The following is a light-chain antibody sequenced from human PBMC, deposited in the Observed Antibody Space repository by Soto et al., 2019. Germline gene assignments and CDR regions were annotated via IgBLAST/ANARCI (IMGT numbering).Light chain of an antibody. J-gene: IGKJ2*03. CDR3: QQYKTYLYS. V-gene: IGKV1-5*01. CDR2: DVA. CDR1: QTISSW. Sequence: DIQMTQSPSTLSVSVGDRVTITCWASQTISSWLAWYQQKPGKAPRLLIFDVARLEIGAPSRSRGSGYGTELSITISSMQTDDFETYFCQQYKTYLYSFGQGTKVDI.